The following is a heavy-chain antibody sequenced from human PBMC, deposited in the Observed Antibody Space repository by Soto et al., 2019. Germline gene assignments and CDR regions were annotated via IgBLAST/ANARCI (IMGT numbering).Heavy chain of an antibody. CDR2: INPSGGST. Sequence: ASVKVSCKAPGYTFTSYYMHWVRQAPGQGLEWMGIINPSGGSTSYAQKFQGRVTMTRDTSTSTVYMELSSLRSEDTAVYYCARAATIFGVVIPSHYYYYGMGVWGQGTTVTVSS. J-gene: IGHJ6*02. CDR1: GYTFTSYY. V-gene: IGHV1-46*01. D-gene: IGHD3-3*01. CDR3: ARAATIFGVVIPSHYYYYGMGV.